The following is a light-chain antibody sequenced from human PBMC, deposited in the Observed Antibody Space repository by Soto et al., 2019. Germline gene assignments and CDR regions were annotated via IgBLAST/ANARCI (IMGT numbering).Light chain of an antibody. CDR2: YDS. CDR1: NIGSKS. CDR3: QVWDSSRNHVI. J-gene: IGLJ2*01. Sequence: SYELTQAPSVSVPPGKTARITCGGNNIGSKSVHWYQQKSGQAPVLVIFYDSDRPSGIPERFSGSNSGNTATLIINRVEAGDEADYYCQVWDSSRNHVIFGGGTKLTVL. V-gene: IGLV3-21*04.